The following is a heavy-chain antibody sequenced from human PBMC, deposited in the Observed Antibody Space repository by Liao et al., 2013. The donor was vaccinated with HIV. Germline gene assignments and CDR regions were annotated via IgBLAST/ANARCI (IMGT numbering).Heavy chain of an antibody. D-gene: IGHD2-21*01. CDR1: GGSISGGIYY. CDR2: IYTSGSW. V-gene: IGHV4-61*02. J-gene: IGHJ4*02. CDR3: AREGGSYCGGDCYAEPLDY. Sequence: QVQLQESGPGLVKPSQTLSLTCTVSGGSISGGIYYWSWIRQPAGEGLEWIGRIYTSGSWNSNPSLKSRVTISFDTSKNQLSLKLSSVTAADTAVYYCAREGGSYCGGDCYAEPLDYWGQGTLVTVSS.